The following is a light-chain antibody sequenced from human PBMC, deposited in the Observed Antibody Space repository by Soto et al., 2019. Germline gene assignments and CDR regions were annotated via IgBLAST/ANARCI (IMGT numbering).Light chain of an antibody. CDR3: QQYASSPLT. Sequence: EIVLTQSPGTLSMSPGERATLSCRASQSITQSFLAWDQQRPGQSPRLLIYGASNRAAGIPGRFSGSGSGTDFSLTISRLEPEDFAVYYCQQYASSPLTFGGGTKVEIK. CDR1: QSITQSF. V-gene: IGKV3-20*01. CDR2: GAS. J-gene: IGKJ4*01.